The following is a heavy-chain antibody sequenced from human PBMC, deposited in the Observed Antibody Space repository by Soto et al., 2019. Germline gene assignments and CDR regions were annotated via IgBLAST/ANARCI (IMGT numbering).Heavy chain of an antibody. D-gene: IGHD6-6*01. CDR3: ARGIAARPGYFDY. V-gene: IGHV1-69*13. Sequence: ASVKVSCKASGGTFGSYAISWVRQAPGQGLEWMGGIIPIFGTANYAQKFQGRVTITADESTSTAYMELSSLRSEDTAVYYCARGIAARPGYFDYWGQGTLVTVSS. J-gene: IGHJ4*02. CDR2: IIPIFGTA. CDR1: GGTFGSYA.